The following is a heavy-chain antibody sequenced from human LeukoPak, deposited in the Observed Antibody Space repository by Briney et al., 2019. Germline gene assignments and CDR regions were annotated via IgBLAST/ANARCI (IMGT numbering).Heavy chain of an antibody. Sequence: SQTLSLTCAISADSVSSNSGAWNWIRQSPSRGLEWLGRTYYRSKWYNGYAVSVKSRITINPDTSKNQFSLHLNSVTPEDTAVYYCAGGPGSLLHWGQGILVTVSS. CDR2: TYYRSKWYN. J-gene: IGHJ4*02. CDR1: ADSVSSNSGA. V-gene: IGHV6-1*01. CDR3: AGGPGSLLH.